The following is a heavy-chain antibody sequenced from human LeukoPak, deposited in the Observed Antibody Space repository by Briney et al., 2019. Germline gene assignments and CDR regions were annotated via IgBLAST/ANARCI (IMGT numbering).Heavy chain of an antibody. V-gene: IGHV4-30-2*01. CDR2: IYHSGST. CDR1: GGSISSGGYS. CDR3: ARGHSANRD. D-gene: IGHD1-14*01. Sequence: PSETLSLTCAVSGGSISSGGYSWSWIRQPPGKGLEWIGYIYHSGSTYYNPSLKSRVTISVDTSKNQFSLKLSSVTAADTAVYYCARGHSANRDWGQGTLVTVSS. J-gene: IGHJ4*02.